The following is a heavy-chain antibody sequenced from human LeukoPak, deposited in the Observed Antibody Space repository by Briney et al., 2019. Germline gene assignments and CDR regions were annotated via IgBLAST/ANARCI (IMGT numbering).Heavy chain of an antibody. V-gene: IGHV3-23*01. D-gene: IGHD3-3*01. CDR1: GFTFSRYD. CDR3: AKDLGYDFWSGYYTSRYYYGMDV. CDR2: ISDSAGTT. Sequence: GGSLRLSCTASGFTFSRYDMSWVRQAPGKGLEWVSGISDSAGTTYYADSVKGRFSISRDNSKNTLNLQMNSLRAEDTAVYYCAKDLGYDFWSGYYTSRYYYGMDVWGQGTTVTVSS. J-gene: IGHJ6*02.